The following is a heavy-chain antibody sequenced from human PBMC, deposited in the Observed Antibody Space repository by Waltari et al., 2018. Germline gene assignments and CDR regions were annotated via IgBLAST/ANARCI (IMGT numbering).Heavy chain of an antibody. CDR1: GGSFSGCY. CDR3: ARGDPCSSTSCRNFDY. D-gene: IGHD2-2*01. Sequence: QVQLQQWGAGLLTPSETLSLTCAVYGGSFSGCYWSWIRQPPGKGLEWIGEINHSGSTNYNPSLKSRVTISVDTSKNQFSLKLSSVTAADTAVYYCARGDPCSSTSCRNFDYWGQGTLVTVSS. J-gene: IGHJ4*02. CDR2: INHSGST. V-gene: IGHV4-34*01.